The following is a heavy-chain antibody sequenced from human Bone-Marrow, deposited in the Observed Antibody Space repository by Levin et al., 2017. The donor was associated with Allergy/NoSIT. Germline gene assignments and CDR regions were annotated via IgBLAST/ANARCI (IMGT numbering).Heavy chain of an antibody. CDR1: DGSFSGYY. Sequence: NPSETLSLTCAVSDGSFSGYYWSWIRQPPGKGLEWIGEVNHSGLTNYNPSLKSRVAMSVDTSKKQLSLNLRSVTAADTAIYYCANLPRDLDFWHRGVHSWGQGTLVIVSS. V-gene: IGHV4-34*01. CDR3: ANLPRDLDFWHRGVHS. D-gene: IGHD3-10*01. CDR2: VNHSGLT. J-gene: IGHJ5*02.